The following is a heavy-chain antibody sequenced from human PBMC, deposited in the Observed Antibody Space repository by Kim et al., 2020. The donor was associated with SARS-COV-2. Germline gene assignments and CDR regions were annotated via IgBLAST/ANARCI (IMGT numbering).Heavy chain of an antibody. J-gene: IGHJ4*02. CDR3: ARVGYYAGGY. V-gene: IGHV1-46*01. Sequence: ASVKVSCKASGYTFTNFNMHWVRQAPGQGLEWMAIIYASGGNTEYAQKFQGRVTVTRDTTTSTVYMELSSLRSDYTAVYYCARVGYYAGGYWGQGTLVTVSS. CDR1: GYTFTNFN. D-gene: IGHD3-10*01. CDR2: IYASGGNT.